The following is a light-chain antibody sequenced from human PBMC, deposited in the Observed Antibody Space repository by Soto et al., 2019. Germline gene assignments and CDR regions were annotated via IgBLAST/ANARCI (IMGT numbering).Light chain of an antibody. J-gene: IGKJ4*01. V-gene: IGKV1-5*03. CDR1: QSISSW. CDR3: QHFGSSLT. CDR2: KTS. Sequence: DIQMTQSPSTLSASVGDRVTITCRASQSISSWLAWYQQKPGKAPKLLIYKTSNLESGVPSRFSGSGSGTDFTLTINRLEPEDFAVYYCQHFGSSLTFGGGTKVDIK.